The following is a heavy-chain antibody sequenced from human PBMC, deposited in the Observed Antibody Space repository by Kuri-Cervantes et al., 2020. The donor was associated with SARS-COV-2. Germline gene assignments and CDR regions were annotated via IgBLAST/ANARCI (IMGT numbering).Heavy chain of an antibody. CDR3: ARAHTHDDYDFWSGYYDPFYYYYMDV. CDR1: GFTSSSYG. J-gene: IGHJ6*03. Sequence: ETLSLTCAASGFTSSSYGMHWVRQAPGKGLEYVSAISSNGGSTYYANSVKGRFTISRDNSKNTLYLQMGSLRAEDMAVYYCARAHTHDDYDFWSGYYDPFYYYYMDVWGKGTTVTVSS. CDR2: ISSNGGST. V-gene: IGHV3-64*01. D-gene: IGHD3-3*01.